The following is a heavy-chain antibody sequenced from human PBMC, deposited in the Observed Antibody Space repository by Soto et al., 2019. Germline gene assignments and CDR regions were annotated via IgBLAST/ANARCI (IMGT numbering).Heavy chain of an antibody. V-gene: IGHV4-59*08. CDR2: IYSSGST. D-gene: IGHD3-10*01. CDR1: GGSISNSY. CDR3: ARQSPPFFYGSGTWDV. Sequence: SETLSLTCTVSGGSISNSYWSWIRQSPGKGLEWIGYIYSSGSTNYNPSLKSRVTISVDTSKNQFSLKLSSLSAADTAVYYCARQSPPFFYGSGTWDVWGKGTKVTVDS. J-gene: IGHJ6*04.